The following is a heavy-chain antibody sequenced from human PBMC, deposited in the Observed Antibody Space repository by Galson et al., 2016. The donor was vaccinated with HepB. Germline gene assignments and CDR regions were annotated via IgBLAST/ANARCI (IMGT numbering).Heavy chain of an antibody. CDR1: GYSFITHW. D-gene: IGHD2-8*02. Sequence: QSGAEVKKPGESLKISCKTSGYSFITHWIGWVRQRPGKGLEWMGLIYPGPSDTRYSPSFQGQVIISADKSIRTAYLQWSSLKASDTATYYCARQGYCSGGLCAVDFWGQGTLVTVSS. J-gene: IGHJ4*02. V-gene: IGHV5-51*01. CDR2: IYPGPSDT. CDR3: ARQGYCSGGLCAVDF.